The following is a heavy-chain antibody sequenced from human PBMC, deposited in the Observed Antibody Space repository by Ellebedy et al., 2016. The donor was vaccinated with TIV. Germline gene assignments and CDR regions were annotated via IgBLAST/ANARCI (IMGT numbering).Heavy chain of an antibody. CDR1: GFTFSSYA. Sequence: GGSLRLSCAASGFTFSSYAMNWVRQAPGKGLEWVSGITGSGGSTNYADSVKGRFTISRDNSKNTLYLQMNSLRAEDTAVYYCARGQGPEIYWGQGTAVTV. V-gene: IGHV3-23*01. D-gene: IGHD1-14*01. CDR3: ARGQGPEIY. CDR2: ITGSGGST. J-gene: IGHJ4*02.